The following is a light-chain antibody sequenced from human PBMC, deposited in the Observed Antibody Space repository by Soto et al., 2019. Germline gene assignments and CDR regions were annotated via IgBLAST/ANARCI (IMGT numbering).Light chain of an antibody. CDR1: QSVSSNY. J-gene: IGKJ1*01. V-gene: IGKV3-20*01. CDR2: SAF. Sequence: EIVLTQSPGTLSLSPGERGTLSCRASQSVSSNYLAWYQQKPGQAPRLLIYSAFSRVTGIPDRFSGSGSGTDFNLTISRLEPEDFAVYYCQQYGSSPPWTFGQGTKVEIK. CDR3: QQYGSSPPWT.